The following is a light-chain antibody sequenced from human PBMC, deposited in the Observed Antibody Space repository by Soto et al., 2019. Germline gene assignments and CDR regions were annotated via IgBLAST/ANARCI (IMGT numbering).Light chain of an antibody. CDR3: QTWVTGIYV. Sequence: QPVLTQSPSASASLGASVKLTCTLSSGHSSYAIAWHQQQPEKGPRYLMKLNSDGSHSKGDGIPDRFSGSSSGAERYLTISSPQSEDEADYYCQTWVTGIYVFGTGTKLTVL. CDR1: SGHSSYA. J-gene: IGLJ1*01. CDR2: LNSDGSH. V-gene: IGLV4-69*01.